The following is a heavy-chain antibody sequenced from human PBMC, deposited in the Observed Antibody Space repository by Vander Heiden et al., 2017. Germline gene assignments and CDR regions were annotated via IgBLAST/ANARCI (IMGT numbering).Heavy chain of an antibody. CDR2: INRGGST. V-gene: IGHV4-34*01. D-gene: IGHD4-17*01. CDR1: GGSLSGFY. CDR3: ARWLETVSQSSPV. J-gene: IGHJ6*02. Sequence: QVQLQQWCAGLLKPSETLSLTCAVYGGSLSGFYWSWIRQPPGKGLEWIGEINRGGSTNFIPSLKSRVTISVDTSNNQFSLRLRYVTAADTAVYYGARWLETVSQSSPVWGQGTTGTVSS.